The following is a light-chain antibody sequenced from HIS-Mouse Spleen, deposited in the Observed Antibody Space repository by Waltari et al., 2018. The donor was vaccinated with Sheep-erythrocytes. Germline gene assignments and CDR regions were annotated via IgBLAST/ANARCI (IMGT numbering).Light chain of an antibody. CDR1: SSDVGGYNY. V-gene: IGLV2-11*01. CDR3: CSYAGSYNHV. Sequence: QSALTQPRSVSGSPGQSVTISCTVTSSDVGGYNYVSWYQQHPGKAPKLMIYDVSKRPSGVPDRFSGSKSGNTASLTISGLQAEDEADYYCCSYAGSYNHVFGTGTKVTVL. CDR2: DVS. J-gene: IGLJ1*01.